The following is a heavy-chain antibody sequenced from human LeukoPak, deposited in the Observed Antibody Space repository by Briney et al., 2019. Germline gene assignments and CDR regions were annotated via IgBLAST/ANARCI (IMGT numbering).Heavy chain of an antibody. CDR2: INHSGST. CDR3: ARGDYYDYVWGSYRTVRFDY. Sequence: SETLSLTCAVYGGSFSGYYWSWIRQPPGKGLEWIGEINHSGSTNYNPSLKSRVTISVDTSKNQFSLKLNSVTAADAAVYYCARGDYYDYVWGSYRTVRFDYWGQGTLVTVSS. D-gene: IGHD3-16*02. J-gene: IGHJ4*02. CDR1: GGSFSGYY. V-gene: IGHV4-34*01.